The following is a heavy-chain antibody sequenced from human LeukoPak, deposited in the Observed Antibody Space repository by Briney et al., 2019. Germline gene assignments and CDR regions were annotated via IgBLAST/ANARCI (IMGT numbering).Heavy chain of an antibody. CDR1: GFTFSSNG. D-gene: IGHD3-9*01. Sequence: QPGRSLRLSCAASGFTFSSNGMHWVRQAPGKGLEWVAVISYDGSNKHYADSVKGRFTISRDNSKNTLYLQMNSLRAEDTAVYYCASTNYDLLTGHSMWGQGTMVIVSS. CDR2: ISYDGSNK. V-gene: IGHV3-30*03. CDR3: ASTNYDLLTGHSM. J-gene: IGHJ3*02.